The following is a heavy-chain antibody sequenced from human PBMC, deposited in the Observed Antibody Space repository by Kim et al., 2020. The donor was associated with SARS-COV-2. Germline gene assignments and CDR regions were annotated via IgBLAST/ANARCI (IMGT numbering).Heavy chain of an antibody. V-gene: IGHV3-21*01. Sequence: GGSLRLSCAASGFTFSSYSMNWVRQAPGKGLEWVSSISSSSSYIYYADSVKGRFTISRDNAKNSLYLQMNSLRAEDTAVYYCARDFSIVGATGRHFDYWGQGTLVTVSS. J-gene: IGHJ4*02. CDR1: GFTFSSYS. CDR2: ISSSSSYI. CDR3: ARDFSIVGATGRHFDY. D-gene: IGHD1-26*01.